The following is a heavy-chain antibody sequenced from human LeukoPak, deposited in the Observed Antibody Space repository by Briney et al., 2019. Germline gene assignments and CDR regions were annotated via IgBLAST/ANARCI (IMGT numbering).Heavy chain of an antibody. CDR3: ARAGSGTYYHYYGMDV. Sequence: GGSLRLSCAASGFTFSAYWMSWVRQAPGKGLEWMANIKQDGSEKYYVDSVKGRFTISRDNAEKSLYLQMNSLRVEDTAVYYCARAGSGTYYHYYGMDVWGQGTTVTVSS. CDR1: GFTFSAYW. D-gene: IGHD1-26*01. J-gene: IGHJ6*02. V-gene: IGHV3-7*01. CDR2: IKQDGSEK.